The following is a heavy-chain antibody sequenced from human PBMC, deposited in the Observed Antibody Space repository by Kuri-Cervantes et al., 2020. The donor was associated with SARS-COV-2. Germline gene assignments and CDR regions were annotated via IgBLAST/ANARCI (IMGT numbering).Heavy chain of an antibody. J-gene: IGHJ6*03. D-gene: IGHD3-3*01. V-gene: IGHV3-30*04. CDR1: GFTSSSYA. CDR3: ARDLDDFWSGNEFMDV. Sequence: LSLTCAASGFTSSSYAMHWVRQAPGKGLEWVAVISYDGSNKYYADSVKGRFTISRDNSKNTLYLQMNSLRAEDTAVYYCARDLDDFWSGNEFMDVWGKGTTVTVSS. CDR2: ISYDGSNK.